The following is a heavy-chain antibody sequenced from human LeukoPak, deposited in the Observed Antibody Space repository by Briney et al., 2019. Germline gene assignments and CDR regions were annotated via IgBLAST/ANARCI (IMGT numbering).Heavy chain of an antibody. J-gene: IGHJ4*02. CDR1: GFTFSPYS. Sequence: GGSLRLSCVVSGFTFSPYSMNWVRQAPGKGLEWVAYISGRTSTIYYADSVYGRFTISRDNAKNSLYLQMNSLRAEDTAVYYCAAAAGTYYFDYWGQGTLVTVSS. V-gene: IGHV3-48*01. D-gene: IGHD6-13*01. CDR3: AAAAGTYYFDY. CDR2: ISGRTSTI.